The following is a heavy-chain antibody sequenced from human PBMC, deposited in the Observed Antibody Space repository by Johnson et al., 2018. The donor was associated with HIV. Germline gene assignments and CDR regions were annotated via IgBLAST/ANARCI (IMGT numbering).Heavy chain of an antibody. D-gene: IGHD6-6*01. Sequence: MLLVESWGGLVQPGGSLRLSCAASGFTVSSNYMSWVRQAPGKGLEWVSVIYSGGNTYYADSVKGRFTISRDNSKNSLYLQMNSLRVEDTAVYYCARGGQLVAFDIWVQGTMVTVSS. V-gene: IGHV3-66*01. CDR1: GFTVSSNY. CDR3: ARGGQLVAFDI. J-gene: IGHJ3*02. CDR2: IYSGGNT.